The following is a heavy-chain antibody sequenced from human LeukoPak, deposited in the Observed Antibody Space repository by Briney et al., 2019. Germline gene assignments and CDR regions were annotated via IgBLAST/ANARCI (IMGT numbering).Heavy chain of an antibody. CDR2: IYYSGSI. D-gene: IGHD5-24*01. Sequence: SETLSLTCAVSGGSIGRGGYYWSWIRQHPGRGLEWIGYIYYSGSIYYNPSLKSRVSISMDMSKNQFSLNLRSVTAADTAMYFCARRDGYKQFDFWGQGTLVTVSS. J-gene: IGHJ4*02. V-gene: IGHV4-31*11. CDR1: GGSIGRGGYY. CDR3: ARRDGYKQFDF.